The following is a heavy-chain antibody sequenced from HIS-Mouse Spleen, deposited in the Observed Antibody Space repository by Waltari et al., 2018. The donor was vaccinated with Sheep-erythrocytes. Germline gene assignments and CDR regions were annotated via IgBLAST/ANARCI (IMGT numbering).Heavy chain of an antibody. CDR2: IYYSGST. CDR3: ARSRFDYYDSSGYYIFDY. CDR1: GGSISSYS. V-gene: IGHV4-59*01. J-gene: IGHJ4*02. D-gene: IGHD3-22*01. Sequence: QVQLQASCPRLVKPSETLSLTCTVSGGSISSYSWSWIRQPPGKGLEWIGYIYYSGSTNYNPSLKSRVTISVDTSKNQFSLKLSSVTAADTAVYYCARSRFDYYDSSGYYIFDYWGQGTLVTVSS.